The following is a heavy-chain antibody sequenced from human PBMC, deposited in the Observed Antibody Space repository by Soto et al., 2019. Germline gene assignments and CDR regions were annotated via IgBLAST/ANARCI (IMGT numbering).Heavy chain of an antibody. CDR2: IPQDGVDG. J-gene: IGHJ6*02. Sequence: GGSLRLSCEVSGFTFSMYSMSWVRQTPGKGLEWVAKIPQDGVDGHYADSVKGRFTISRDSGKNSLYLQMNNLRAEDTAVYYCARDHLILPAHDFFYGSDVWGRGATVTVSS. CDR1: GFTFSMYS. CDR3: ARDHLILPAHDFFYGSDV. D-gene: IGHD2-21*02. V-gene: IGHV3-7*03.